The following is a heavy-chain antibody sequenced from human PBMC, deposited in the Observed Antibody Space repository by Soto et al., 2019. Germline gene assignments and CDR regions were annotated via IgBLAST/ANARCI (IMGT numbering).Heavy chain of an antibody. Sequence: GGSLRLSCAASGFTVSSNYMSWVRQAPGKGLEWASVIYSGGSTYYADSVKGRFTISRDNSKNTLYLQMNSLRAEDTAVYYCDRDYYESSGDQKHTNFDYWGKGTLVTVSS. CDR3: DRDYYESSGDQKHTNFDY. J-gene: IGHJ4*02. CDR1: GFTVSSNY. D-gene: IGHD3-22*01. CDR2: IYSGGST. V-gene: IGHV3-66*01.